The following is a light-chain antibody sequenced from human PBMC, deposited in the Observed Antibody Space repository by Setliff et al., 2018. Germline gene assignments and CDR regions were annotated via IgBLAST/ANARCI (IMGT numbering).Light chain of an antibody. CDR1: SSDVGGYNY. CDR3: SSYTSSSTYVV. CDR2: DVS. Sequence: LTQPASVSGSPGQSITISCTGTSSDVGGYNYVSWYQQHPGKAPKLMIYDVSNRPSGVSNRFSGSKSGNTASLTISGLQAEDEADYYCSSYTSSSTYVVFGGGTKVTVL. V-gene: IGLV2-14*03. J-gene: IGLJ2*01.